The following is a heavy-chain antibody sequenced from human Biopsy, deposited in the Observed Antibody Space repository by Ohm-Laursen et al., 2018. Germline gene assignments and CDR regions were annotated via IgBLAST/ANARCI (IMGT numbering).Heavy chain of an antibody. CDR2: IHYTGSPI. Sequence: SLRLSCTASGFTFTSYEMNWVRQASGKGLEWVANIHYTGSPIYYADSVRGRFTISRDKGEYSLFLQMNSLRVVDTAVYYCARRIPLYGMDVWGQGTTVTVSS. CDR3: ARRIPLYGMDV. D-gene: IGHD2-2*02. CDR1: GFTFTSYE. V-gene: IGHV3-48*03. J-gene: IGHJ6*02.